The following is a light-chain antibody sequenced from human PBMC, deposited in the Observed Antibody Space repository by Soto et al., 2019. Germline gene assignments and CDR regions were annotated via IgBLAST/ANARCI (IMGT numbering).Light chain of an antibody. CDR3: QQYNSYPWT. CDR1: QSISSW. Sequence: DIHMTHSPSTLSSSLVDRVTITCRASQSISSWLAWYQQKPGKAPKLLIYKASSSESGVPSRFSGSGSGTEFTLTISSLQPDDFATYYCQQYNSYPWTFGQGTKVDIK. V-gene: IGKV1-5*03. CDR2: KAS. J-gene: IGKJ1*01.